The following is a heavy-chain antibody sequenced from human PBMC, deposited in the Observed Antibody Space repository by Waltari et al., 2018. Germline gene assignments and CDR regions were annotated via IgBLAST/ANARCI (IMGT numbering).Heavy chain of an antibody. V-gene: IGHV3-15*01. D-gene: IGHD3-10*01. CDR2: IKSKTDGGTT. Sequence: EVQLVESGGGLVKPVGSLRLSCAASGFTFSTAWMRLVSQAPGKGLEWVGRIKSKTDGGTTDYAAPVKGRFTISRDESKNTLYLQMNSLKTEDTAVYYCTTDLGLWFGELYGMDVWGQGTTVTVSS. CDR1: GFTFSTAW. J-gene: IGHJ6*02. CDR3: TTDLGLWFGELYGMDV.